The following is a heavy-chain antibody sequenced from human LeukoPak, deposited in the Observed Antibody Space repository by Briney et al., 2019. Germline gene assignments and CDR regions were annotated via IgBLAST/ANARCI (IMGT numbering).Heavy chain of an antibody. D-gene: IGHD4-17*01. J-gene: IGHJ4*02. V-gene: IGHV1-69*06. CDR1: GGTFSSYA. CDR2: IIPIFGTA. Sequence: SVKVSCKASGGTFSSYAISWVRQAPGQGLEWMGGIIPIFGTANYAQKFQGRVTITADKSTSTAYMELSSLRAEDTAVYYCARAIKNQGTTVTPYYYFDYWGQGTLVTVSS. CDR3: ARAIKNQGTTVTPYYYFDY.